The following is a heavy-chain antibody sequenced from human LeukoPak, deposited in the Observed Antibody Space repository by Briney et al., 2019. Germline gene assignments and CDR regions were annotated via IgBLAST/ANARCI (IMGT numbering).Heavy chain of an antibody. CDR3: ARSHEGNLDY. D-gene: IGHD1-14*01. V-gene: IGHV6-1*01. J-gene: IGHJ4*02. CDR2: TYYRSKWYN. CDR1: RDSVSRNSAA. Sequence: QTLSLTCAISRDSVSRNSAACNWIRQSPSRGLEWLGRTYYRSKWYNDYAVSVKSRITVNPDTSKNQFSLQLDSVTPEDTAVYYCARSHEGNLDYWDQGTLVTVSS.